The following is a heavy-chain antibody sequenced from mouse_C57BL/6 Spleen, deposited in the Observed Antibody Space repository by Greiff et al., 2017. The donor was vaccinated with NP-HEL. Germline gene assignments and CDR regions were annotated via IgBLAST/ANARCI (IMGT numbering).Heavy chain of an antibody. CDR2: IYPGGGYT. CDR3: ARGGGLRRNIDYAMDY. CDR1: GYTFTNYW. Sequence: QVQLQQSGAELVRPGTSVKMSCKASGYTFTNYWIGWAKQRPGHGLEWIGDIYPGGGYTNYNEKFKGKATLTADKSSSTAYMQFSSLTSEDSAIYYGARGGGLRRNIDYAMDYWGQGTSVTVSS. V-gene: IGHV1-63*01. J-gene: IGHJ4*01. D-gene: IGHD2-2*01.